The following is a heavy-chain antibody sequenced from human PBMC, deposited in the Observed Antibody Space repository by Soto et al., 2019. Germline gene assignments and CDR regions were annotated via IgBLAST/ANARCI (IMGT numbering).Heavy chain of an antibody. CDR2: INHTGGT. J-gene: IGHJ5*02. CDR3: ATRITVFGLLIPPFDP. CDR1: GGSVNGYY. V-gene: IGHV4-34*01. D-gene: IGHD3-3*01. Sequence: SETLSLTCAVYGGSVNGYYWNWIRQPPGKGLEWIGEINHTGGTHYNPSLKSRVTMSVDTSKNQFSLRLSSVTAAETAIYYCATRITVFGLLIPPFDPWGQGTQVTVSS.